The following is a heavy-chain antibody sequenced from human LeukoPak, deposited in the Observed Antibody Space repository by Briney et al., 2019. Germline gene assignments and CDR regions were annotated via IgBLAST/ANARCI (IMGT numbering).Heavy chain of an antibody. Sequence: SETLSLTCTVSGDSINDYYWSWIRQPPGKGLEWIGYIYYSGSTYYNPSLKSRVTMSVDTSKNQFSLKLSSVTAADTAVYYCARELTYADYWGQGTLVTVSS. J-gene: IGHJ4*02. V-gene: IGHV4-30-4*08. CDR3: ARELTYADY. CDR1: GDSINDYY. CDR2: IYYSGST. D-gene: IGHD1-26*01.